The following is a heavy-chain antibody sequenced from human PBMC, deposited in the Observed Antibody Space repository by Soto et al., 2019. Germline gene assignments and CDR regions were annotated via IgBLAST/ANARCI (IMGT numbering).Heavy chain of an antibody. V-gene: IGHV4-4*07. J-gene: IGHJ5*02. CDR1: GASISGFY. Sequence: PXGTLSLPCTVSGASISGFYWSWIRKSAGKGLEWIGRIYATGTTDYNPSLKSRVMMSVDTSKKQFSLKLRSVTAADTAVYYCVRDGKKTLRDWFDPWGQGISVTVPS. CDR2: IYATGTT. D-gene: IGHD1-1*01. CDR3: VRDGKKTLRDWFDP.